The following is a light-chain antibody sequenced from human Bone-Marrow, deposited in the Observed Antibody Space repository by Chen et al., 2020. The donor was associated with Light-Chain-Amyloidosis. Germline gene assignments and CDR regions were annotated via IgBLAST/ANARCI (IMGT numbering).Light chain of an antibody. CDR1: SGSIATNY. CDR2: EDD. CDR3: QSYQGSSQGV. Sequence: NFMLTHPHSVSESPGKTVIISCTRSSGSIATNYVQWYQQRPGSSPTTVIYEDDQSPSGVPDRFSGSIDRSSNSASLTISGLKTEDEADYYCQSYQGSSQGVFGGGTKLTVL. J-gene: IGLJ3*02. V-gene: IGLV6-57*01.